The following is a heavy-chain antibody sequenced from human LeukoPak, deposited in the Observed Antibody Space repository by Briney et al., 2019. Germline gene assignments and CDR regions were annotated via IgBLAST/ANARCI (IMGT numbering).Heavy chain of an antibody. CDR2: ISSSSSYI. D-gene: IGHD4-17*01. CDR3: ARPSYGDYGQDYYYGMDV. V-gene: IGHV3-21*01. CDR1: GFTFSSYS. J-gene: IGHJ6*02. Sequence: GGSLRLSCAASGFTFSSYSMNWVRQAPGKGLEWVSSISSSSSYIYYADSVKGRFTISRDNAKSSLYLQMNSLRAEDTAVYYCARPSYGDYGQDYYYGMDVWGQGTTVTVSS.